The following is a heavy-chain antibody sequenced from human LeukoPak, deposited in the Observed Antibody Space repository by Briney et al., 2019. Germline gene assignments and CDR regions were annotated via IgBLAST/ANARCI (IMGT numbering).Heavy chain of an antibody. D-gene: IGHD1/OR15-1a*01. Sequence: SVKVSCKASGGTFSSYAISWVRQAPGQGLEWMGGIIPIFGTANYAQKFQGRVTITADESTSTAYMELSSLRSEDTAVYYCARGPDITGTNCYYYMDVWGKGTTVTVSS. V-gene: IGHV1-69*01. CDR1: GGTFSSYA. CDR3: ARGPDITGTNCYYYMDV. J-gene: IGHJ6*03. CDR2: IIPIFGTA.